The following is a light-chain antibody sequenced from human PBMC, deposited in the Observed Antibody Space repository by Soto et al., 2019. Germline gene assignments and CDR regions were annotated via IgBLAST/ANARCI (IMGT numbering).Light chain of an antibody. J-gene: IGKJ5*01. CDR1: QSVRTS. CDR2: GAS. V-gene: IGKV3-11*01. CDR3: MQGTHWPIT. Sequence: ECVLTQSPATLSLSPGERATLSCRASQSVRTSLAWYQHKPGQAPRLVIYGASTRATGIPARFSGSGSGTDFALKISRVEAEDVGVYYCMQGTHWPITFGQGTRLEIK.